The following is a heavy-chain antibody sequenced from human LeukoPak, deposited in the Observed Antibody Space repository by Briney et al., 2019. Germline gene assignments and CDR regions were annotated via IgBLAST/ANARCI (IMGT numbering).Heavy chain of an antibody. D-gene: IGHD3-9*01. CDR3: VRHVYDILTGGGMDV. CDR1: GFGFSNYW. J-gene: IGHJ6*01. CDR2: IDPSDSFT. Sequence: GESLKISCKGSGFGFSNYWINWVRQMPGIGLEWMGKIDPSDSFTNYSPSFQGHVTISADKSINTVYLQWNSLKASDTAMYYCVRHVYDILTGGGMDVWGQGTTVTVSS. V-gene: IGHV5-10-1*01.